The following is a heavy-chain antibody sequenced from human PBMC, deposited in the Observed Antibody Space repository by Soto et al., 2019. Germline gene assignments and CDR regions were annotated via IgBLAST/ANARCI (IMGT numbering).Heavy chain of an antibody. CDR3: ARDNQAQQLVLEGYFDY. V-gene: IGHV3-21*01. D-gene: IGHD6-13*01. Sequence: EVQLVESGGGLVKPGGSLRLSCAASGFTFSSYSMNWVRQAPGKGLEWVSSISSSSSYIYYADSVKGRFTISRDNAKNSLYLQMNSLRAEDTAVYYCARDNQAQQLVLEGYFDYWGQGTLVTVSS. J-gene: IGHJ4*02. CDR1: GFTFSSYS. CDR2: ISSSSSYI.